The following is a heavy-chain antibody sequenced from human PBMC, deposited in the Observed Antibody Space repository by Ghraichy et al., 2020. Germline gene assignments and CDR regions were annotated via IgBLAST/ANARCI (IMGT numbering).Heavy chain of an antibody. D-gene: IGHD3-22*01. CDR1: GGSFSGYY. J-gene: IGHJ4*02. CDR2: INHSGST. Sequence: SQTLSLTCAVYGGSFSGYYWSWIRQPPGKGLEWIGEINHSGSTNYNPSLKSRVTISVDTSKNQFSLKLSSVTAADTAVYYCARGRRGYYYDSSGYYYVFGYWGQGTLVTVSS. V-gene: IGHV4-34*01. CDR3: ARGRRGYYYDSSGYYYVFGY.